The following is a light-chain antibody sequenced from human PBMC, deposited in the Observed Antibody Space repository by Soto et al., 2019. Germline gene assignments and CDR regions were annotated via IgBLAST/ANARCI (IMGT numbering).Light chain of an antibody. CDR1: SSDVVGYNY. CDR2: DVS. J-gene: IGLJ1*01. Sequence: QSALTQPASVSGSPGQSITISCTGTSSDVVGYNYVSWYQQHPGKAPKLMIYDVSNRPSGVSNRFSGSKSGNTASLTISGLQAEDEADYYCSSYTSSSTLPYVFGNGTKVTVL. CDR3: SSYTSSSTLPYV. V-gene: IGLV2-14*01.